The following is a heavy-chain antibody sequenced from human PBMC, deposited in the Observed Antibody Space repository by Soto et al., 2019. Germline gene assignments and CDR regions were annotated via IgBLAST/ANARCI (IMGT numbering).Heavy chain of an antibody. Sequence: ILCRHPLGKGLEWIGYIYYSGSTNFNPSLKSRVTISVDSSKNQFSLKLSSVTAAVTAVYFCSRQSRSDFWSFDYWGKGTLVTVSS. CDR3: SRQSRSDFWSFDY. J-gene: IGHJ4*02. V-gene: IGHV4-59*08. D-gene: IGHD3-3*01. CDR2: IYYSGST.